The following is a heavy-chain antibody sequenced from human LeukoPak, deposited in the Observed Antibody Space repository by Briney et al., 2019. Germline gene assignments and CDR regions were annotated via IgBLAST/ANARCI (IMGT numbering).Heavy chain of an antibody. J-gene: IGHJ6*02. V-gene: IGHV1-69*05. CDR1: GGSFSTSG. CDR2: VIPIYETP. Sequence: SVKVSCKASGGSFSTSGFSWVRQAPGQGLEWMGGVIPIYETPSYAQKFQGRVTITTDESTSTAYMELSSLRSEDTAVYYCARDHWGIVENGYDYFYYDMDVWGQGTTVTVSS. D-gene: IGHD7-27*01. CDR3: ARDHWGIVENGYDYFYYDMDV.